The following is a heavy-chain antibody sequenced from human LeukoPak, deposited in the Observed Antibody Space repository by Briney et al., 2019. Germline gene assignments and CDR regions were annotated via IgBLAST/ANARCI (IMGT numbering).Heavy chain of an antibody. V-gene: IGHV3-7*03. CDR1: GFTLSRNW. CDR3: ARGRYSSTTYSFDY. CDR2: IKQDGSEK. Sequence: GGSLRLSCAASGFTLSRNWMSWVRQAPGKGLEWVANIKQDGSEKYYVDSVKGRFTISRDNAKNSLYLQMNSLRAEDTAIYYCARGRYSSTTYSFDYWGQGTLVTVSS. D-gene: IGHD6-13*01. J-gene: IGHJ4*02.